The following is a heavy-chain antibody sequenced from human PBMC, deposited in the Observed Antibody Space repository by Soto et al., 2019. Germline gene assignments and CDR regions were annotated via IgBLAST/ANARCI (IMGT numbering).Heavy chain of an antibody. CDR1: GFTFSSYS. Sequence: SLRLSCAASGFTFSSYSMNWVRQAPGKGLEWVSSISSSSSYIYYADSVKGRFTISRDNAKNSLYLQMNSLRAEDTAVYCCARDMNANYYYYGMDVWGQGTTVTVSS. CDR3: ARDMNANYYYYGMDV. CDR2: ISSSSSYI. V-gene: IGHV3-21*01. J-gene: IGHJ6*02. D-gene: IGHD3-16*01.